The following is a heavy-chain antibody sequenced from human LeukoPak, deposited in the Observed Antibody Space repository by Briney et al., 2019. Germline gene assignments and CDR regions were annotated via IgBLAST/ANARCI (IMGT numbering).Heavy chain of an antibody. CDR1: GFTLSSYA. V-gene: IGHV3-23*01. J-gene: IGHJ5*02. D-gene: IGHD6-19*01. CDR3: AKDLRKQSLGNNWFDP. CDR2: ISGSGGST. Sequence: GGSLRLSCLASGFTLSSYAMSWVRPAPGKGLEGVSAISGSGGSTYYADSVQGRFTISRDNSKNTLYLQMNSLRAEDTAVYYCAKDLRKQSLGNNWFDPWGQGTLVTVSS.